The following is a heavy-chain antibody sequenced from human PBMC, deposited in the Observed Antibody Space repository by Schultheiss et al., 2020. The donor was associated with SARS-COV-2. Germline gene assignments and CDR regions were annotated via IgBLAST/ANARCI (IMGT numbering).Heavy chain of an antibody. CDR1: GFTFSDYY. Sequence: GGSLRLSCAASGFTFSDYYMSWIRQAPGKGLEWVSVIYSCGSTYYADSVKGRFTISRDNAKNSLYLQMNSLRAEDTALYYCAKDKYSTSGFDYWGQGTLVTVSS. J-gene: IGHJ4*02. CDR3: AKDKYSTSGFDY. D-gene: IGHD6-6*01. V-gene: IGHV3-53*05. CDR2: IYSCGST.